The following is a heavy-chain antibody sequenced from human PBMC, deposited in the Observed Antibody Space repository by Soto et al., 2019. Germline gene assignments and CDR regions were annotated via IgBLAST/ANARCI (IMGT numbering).Heavy chain of an antibody. V-gene: IGHV1-18*04. CDR1: GYTFSSYG. CDR3: ARDAHYCTNGVCYTAGYYYYGMDV. Sequence: APVKVSCKASGYTFSSYGISWVRQGPGQGLEGVGWISAYNGNTNYAQKLQGRVTMTTDTSTSTAYMELRSLRSDDTAVYYCARDAHYCTNGVCYTAGYYYYGMDVWGQGTTVTVSS. J-gene: IGHJ6*02. CDR2: ISAYNGNT. D-gene: IGHD2-8*01.